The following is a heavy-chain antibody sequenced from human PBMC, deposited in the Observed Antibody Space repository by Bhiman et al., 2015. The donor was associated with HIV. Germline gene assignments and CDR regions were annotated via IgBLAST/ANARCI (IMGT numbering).Heavy chain of an antibody. CDR2: ISGSGGST. CDR1: GFTFSTYW. CDR3: AKDLALGSSSGNYFDY. J-gene: IGHJ4*02. V-gene: IGHV3-23*04. D-gene: IGHD6-6*01. Sequence: EVQLVESGGGLVQPGGSLRLSCAASGFTFSTYWMSWVRQAPGKGLEWVSAISGSGGSTYYADSVKGRFTISRDNSKNTLYLQMNSLRAEDTAVYYCAKDLALGSSSGNYFDYWGQGTLVTVSS.